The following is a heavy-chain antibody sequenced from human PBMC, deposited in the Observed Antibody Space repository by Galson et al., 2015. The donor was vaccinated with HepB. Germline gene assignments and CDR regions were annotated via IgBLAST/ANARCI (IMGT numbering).Heavy chain of an antibody. CDR3: AKDLVGWLRFGYYGMDV. CDR1: GGSISSYY. D-gene: IGHD2-21*01. V-gene: IGHV4-59*12. Sequence: SETLSLTCTVSGGSISSYYWSWIRQPPGKGLEWIGYIYYSGSTNYNPSLKSRVTISVDTSKNQFSLKLSSVTAADTAVYYCAKDLVGWLRFGYYGMDVWGQGTTVTVSS. CDR2: IYYSGST. J-gene: IGHJ6*02.